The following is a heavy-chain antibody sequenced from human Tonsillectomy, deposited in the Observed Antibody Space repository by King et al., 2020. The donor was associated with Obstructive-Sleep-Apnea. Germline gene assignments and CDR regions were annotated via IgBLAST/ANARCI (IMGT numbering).Heavy chain of an antibody. V-gene: IGHV4-39*07. Sequence: QLQESGPGLVKPSENLSLTCTVSVGSISSSSYYWGWFRQPPGKGLEGIGSIYYSGSTYYNPSLKRRVTLSLETSKNQFSLKLSSVPAADTAVYYCARVPRELPVDYWGQGTLVTVSS. CDR3: ARVPRELPVDY. J-gene: IGHJ4*02. CDR1: VGSISSSSYY. CDR2: IYYSGST. D-gene: IGHD1-26*01.